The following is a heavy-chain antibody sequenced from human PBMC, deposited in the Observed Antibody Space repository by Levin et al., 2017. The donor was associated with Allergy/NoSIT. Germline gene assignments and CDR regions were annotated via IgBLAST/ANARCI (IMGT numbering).Heavy chain of an antibody. CDR2: IYSAGAT. J-gene: IGHJ4*02. CDR3: ESTYYYGRSDFDY. V-gene: IGHV3-66*01. Sequence: GGSLRLSCAASGFAVNTKSMNWVRQAPGGGLEWVSVIYSAGATYYADSVKGRFTISRDDSKNTVFLQMNSLRAADTALYFCESTYYYGRSDFDYWGQGTLVTVSS. D-gene: IGHD3-22*01. CDR1: GFAVNTKS.